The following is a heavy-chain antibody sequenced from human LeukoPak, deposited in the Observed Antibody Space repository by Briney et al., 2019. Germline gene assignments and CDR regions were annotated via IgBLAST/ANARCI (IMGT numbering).Heavy chain of an antibody. J-gene: IGHJ6*02. CDR3: ARGDGGYYYGMDV. V-gene: IGHV3-48*03. D-gene: IGHD5-24*01. CDR1: GFIFDRYE. CDR2: ISGSGSTI. Sequence: GGSLRLSCAASGFIFDRYEMNWVRQAPGKGLEWVSYISGSGSTIYYADSVKGRFTISRDNAKNSLYLQMNSLRAEDTAVYYCARGDGGYYYGMDVWGRGTTVTVSS.